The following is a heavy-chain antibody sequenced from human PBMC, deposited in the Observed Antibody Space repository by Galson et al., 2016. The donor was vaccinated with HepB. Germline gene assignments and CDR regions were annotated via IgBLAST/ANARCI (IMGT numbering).Heavy chain of an antibody. CDR2: TSNDGSNK. CDR3: AKERRSGYCRSTDCYGLDY. CDR1: GFTFSNYG. Sequence: SLRLSCAASGFTFSNYGMHWVRQAPGKGLEWVAVTSNDGSNKYYADSVKGRFTISRDNSKNTLYLQMNSLRAEDTAVYYCAKERRSGYCRSTDCYGLDYWGQGTLVTVSS. D-gene: IGHD2-2*01. V-gene: IGHV3-30*18. J-gene: IGHJ4*02.